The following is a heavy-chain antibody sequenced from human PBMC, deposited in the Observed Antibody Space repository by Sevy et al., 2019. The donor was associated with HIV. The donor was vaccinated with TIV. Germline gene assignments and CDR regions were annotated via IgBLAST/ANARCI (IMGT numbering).Heavy chain of an antibody. V-gene: IGHV3-23*01. Sequence: GGFLRLSCGASGFTFNEYAMSWVRQAPGKGLEWVSGISGGGGRTDYADSVKGRFTISRDNSKNTLYLQMNSLRADDTAVYYCAKDRFRNYYESSGYSIFDYWGQGTLVTVSS. J-gene: IGHJ4*02. D-gene: IGHD3-22*01. CDR3: AKDRFRNYYESSGYSIFDY. CDR2: ISGGGGRT. CDR1: GFTFNEYA.